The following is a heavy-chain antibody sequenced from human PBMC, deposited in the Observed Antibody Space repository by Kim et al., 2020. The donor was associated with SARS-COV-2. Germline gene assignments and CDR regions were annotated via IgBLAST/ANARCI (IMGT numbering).Heavy chain of an antibody. CDR1: GFTFSSYA. J-gene: IGHJ6*02. Sequence: GGSLRLSCAASGFTFSSYAMHWVRQAPGKGLEWVAVISYDGSNKYYADSVKGRFTISRDNSKNTLYLQMNSLRAEDTAVYYCARDLYYDNLGAYYYYYGMDVWGQGTTVTVSS. CDR2: ISYDGSNK. CDR3: ARDLYYDNLGAYYYYYGMDV. V-gene: IGHV3-30*04. D-gene: IGHD3-22*01.